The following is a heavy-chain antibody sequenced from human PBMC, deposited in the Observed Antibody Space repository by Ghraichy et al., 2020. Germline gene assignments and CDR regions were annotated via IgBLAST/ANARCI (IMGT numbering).Heavy chain of an antibody. CDR3: ARGTAPNYMYGMDV. CDR2: FNVYKGNT. V-gene: IGHV1-18*04. D-gene: IGHD3-10*01. Sequence: ASVKVSCKASGYPFSNYGISWVRQAPGQGLEWMGWFNVYKGNTNYAQTLQGRVTMTADTSTSTAFMELRSLRADDTAVYYCARGTAPNYMYGMDVWGQGSTVTVSS. CDR1: GYPFSNYG. J-gene: IGHJ6*02.